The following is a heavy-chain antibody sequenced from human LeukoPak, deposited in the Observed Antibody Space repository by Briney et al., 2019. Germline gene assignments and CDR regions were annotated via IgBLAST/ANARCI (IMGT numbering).Heavy chain of an antibody. CDR1: GYDFINYY. Sequence: GGSVRLSCEASGYDFINYYMSWVRQAPGKGLEWLANIKYDGTYTNYKDSVKGRLTLSRDNAKNSVYLQMNSLRAEDTAVYYCTRDEGATVATYRFDFWGRGTLVTVSS. J-gene: IGHJ4*02. V-gene: IGHV3-7*01. CDR2: IKYDGTYT. D-gene: IGHD4-23*01. CDR3: TRDEGATVATYRFDF.